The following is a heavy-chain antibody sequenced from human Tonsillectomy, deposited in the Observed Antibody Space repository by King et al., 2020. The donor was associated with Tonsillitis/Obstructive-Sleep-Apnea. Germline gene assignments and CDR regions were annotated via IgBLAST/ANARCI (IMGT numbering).Heavy chain of an antibody. CDR3: AREDPTGKIDY. CDR2: INSDGSST. Sequence: VQLVESGGGLVQPGGSLRLSCAASGFTLSSYWMHWVRKAPGKGLVWVSRINSDGSSTNYADSVKGRFTISRDNAKNTLYLQMNSLRAEDTAVYYCAREDPTGKIDYWDQGTLVTVSS. D-gene: IGHD1-1*01. V-gene: IGHV3-74*01. CDR1: GFTLSSYW. J-gene: IGHJ4*02.